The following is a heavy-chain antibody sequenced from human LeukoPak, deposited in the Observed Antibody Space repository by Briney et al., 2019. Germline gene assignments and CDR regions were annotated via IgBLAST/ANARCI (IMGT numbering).Heavy chain of an antibody. V-gene: IGHV1-46*01. CDR3: AKSVVEITTPCYACAEYFLH. D-gene: IGHD2-2*01. CDR2: INPSGGST. Sequence: ASVKVSCKASGYTFTSYYMHWVRQAPGQGLEWMGIINPSGGSTSCAQKFQGRVTMTRDTSTSTVYMELSSLRSDDTAVYYCAKSVVEITTPCYACAEYFLHWSQGTLVTVSS. J-gene: IGHJ1*01. CDR1: GYTFTSYY.